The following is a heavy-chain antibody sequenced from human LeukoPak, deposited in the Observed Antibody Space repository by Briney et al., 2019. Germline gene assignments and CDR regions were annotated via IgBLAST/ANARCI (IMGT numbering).Heavy chain of an antibody. V-gene: IGHV1-24*01. CDR2: FDPEDGET. CDR3: ATDPGEIVPAAKGPRGDYCYGMDV. Sequence: ASVKVSCKVSGYTLTELSMHWVRQAPGKGLEWMGGFDPEDGETIYAQKFQGRVTMAEDTSTDTAYMELNSLRSDDTAVYYCATDPGEIVPAAKGPRGDYCYGMDVWGQGTTVTVSS. CDR1: GYTLTELS. J-gene: IGHJ6*02. D-gene: IGHD2-2*01.